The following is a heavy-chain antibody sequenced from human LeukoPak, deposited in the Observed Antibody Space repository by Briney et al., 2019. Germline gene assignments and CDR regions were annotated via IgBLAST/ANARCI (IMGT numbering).Heavy chain of an antibody. Sequence: PSETLSLTCAVYGGSFSGYYWSWIRQPPGKGLEWIGEINHSGSTNYSPSLKSRVTISVDTSKNQFSLRLSSVTAADTAVYYCARRPLVGVIDYWGQGTLVTVSS. D-gene: IGHD2-15*01. CDR1: GGSFSGYY. CDR3: ARRPLVGVIDY. J-gene: IGHJ4*02. V-gene: IGHV4-34*01. CDR2: INHSGST.